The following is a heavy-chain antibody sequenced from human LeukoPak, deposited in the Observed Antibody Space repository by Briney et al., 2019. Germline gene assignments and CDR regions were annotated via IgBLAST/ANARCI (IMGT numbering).Heavy chain of an antibody. Sequence: PGGSLRLSCAASGFTFSSHSMNWVRQAPGKGLEWIASIYYSGSTYYNPSLKSRVTISVDTSKSQFSLKLTSVTAGDTAMYYCARQGQTQRVAWFDPWGQGTLVTVSS. J-gene: IGHJ5*02. V-gene: IGHV4-39*01. D-gene: IGHD2-15*01. CDR2: IYYSGST. CDR1: GFTFSSHSMN. CDR3: ARQGQTQRVAWFDP.